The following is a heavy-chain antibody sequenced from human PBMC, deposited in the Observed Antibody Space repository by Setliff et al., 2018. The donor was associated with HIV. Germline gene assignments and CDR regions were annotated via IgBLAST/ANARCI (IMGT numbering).Heavy chain of an antibody. D-gene: IGHD2-15*01. J-gene: IGHJ2*01. CDR1: GFTFSSYA. CDR2: ISSSSSYI. CDR3: VRSLATRSYWYFDL. V-gene: IGHV3-21*01. Sequence: GGSLRLSCAASGFTFSSYAMHWVRQAPGKGLEWVSSISSSSSYIYYADSVKGRFTTSRDNAKNSLYLQMNSLRGEDTAVYYCVRSLATRSYWYFDLWGRGTLVTVSS.